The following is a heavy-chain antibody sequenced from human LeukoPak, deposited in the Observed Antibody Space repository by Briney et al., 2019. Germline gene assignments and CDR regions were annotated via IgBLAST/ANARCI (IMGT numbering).Heavy chain of an antibody. CDR2: INHSGST. CDR1: GGSFSGYY. V-gene: IGHV4-34*01. J-gene: IGHJ4*02. Sequence: SETLSLTCAVYGGSFSGYYWSWIRQPPGKGLEWIGEINHSGSTNYNPSLKSRVTIPVDTSKNQFSLKLSSVTAADTAVYYCARFGGYSYGFSFNFDYWGQGTLVTVSS. D-gene: IGHD5-18*01. CDR3: ARFGGYSYGFSFNFDY.